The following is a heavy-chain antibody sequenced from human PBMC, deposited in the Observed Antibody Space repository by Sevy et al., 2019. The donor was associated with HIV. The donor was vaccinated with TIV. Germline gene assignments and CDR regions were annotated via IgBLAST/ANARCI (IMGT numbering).Heavy chain of an antibody. CDR2: IYYRGST. V-gene: IGHV4-59*01. Sequence: SETLSLTCTVSGGSISSYYWSWIRQPPGKGLEWIGYIYYRGSTNYNPSLKSRVTISVDTSKNQFSLKLSSVTAADTAVYYCARGLEQQLIDWFDAWGQGTLVTVSS. J-gene: IGHJ5*02. CDR1: GGSISSYY. D-gene: IGHD6-13*01. CDR3: ARGLEQQLIDWFDA.